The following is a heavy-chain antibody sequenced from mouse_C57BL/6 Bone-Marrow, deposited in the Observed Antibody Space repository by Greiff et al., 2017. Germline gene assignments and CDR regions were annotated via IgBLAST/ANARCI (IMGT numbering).Heavy chain of an antibody. CDR3: ARNPLLGEENY. D-gene: IGHD3-1*01. Sequence: EVKVEESGGGLVQPGESLKLSCESNEYEFPSHDMSWVRKTPEKRLELVAAINSDGGSTYYPDTMERRFIISRDNTKKTLYLQMSSLRSEDTALYYCARNPLLGEENYWGQGTTLTVSS. CDR1: EYEFPSHD. J-gene: IGHJ2*01. V-gene: IGHV5-2*03. CDR2: INSDGGST.